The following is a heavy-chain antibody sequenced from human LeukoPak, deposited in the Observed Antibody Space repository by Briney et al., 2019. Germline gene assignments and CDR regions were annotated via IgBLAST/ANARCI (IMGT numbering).Heavy chain of an antibody. CDR2: IYYSRST. D-gene: IGHD2-2*03. CDR1: GGSISSYY. CDR3: ARHRGYCSSTSCSYNWFDP. J-gene: IGHJ5*02. V-gene: IGHV4-59*08. Sequence: SETLSLTCTVSGGSISSYYWTWIRQPPGKGLEWIGYIYYSRSTKYNPSLKSRVTMSVDTSKNRSSLKLISVTAADTAVYYCARHRGYCSSTSCSYNWFDPWGQGTLVTVSS.